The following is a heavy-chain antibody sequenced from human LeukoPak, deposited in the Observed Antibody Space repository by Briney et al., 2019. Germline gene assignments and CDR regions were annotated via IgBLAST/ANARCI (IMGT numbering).Heavy chain of an antibody. J-gene: IGHJ4*02. CDR1: GFTFSSYA. D-gene: IGHD1-26*01. Sequence: GGSLRLSCAPSGFTFSSYAMTWVRQAPGKGLGWVSFISGTGGSTNSADSVKGRFTISRDNSKNTLYLQMNSLRAEDTAVYYCAKDLDSGTFYVLDYWGQGTLVTVSS. V-gene: IGHV3-23*01. CDR3: AKDLDSGTFYVLDY. CDR2: ISGTGGST.